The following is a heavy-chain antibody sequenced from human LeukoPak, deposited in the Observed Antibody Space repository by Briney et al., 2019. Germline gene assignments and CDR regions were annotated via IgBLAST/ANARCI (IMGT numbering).Heavy chain of an antibody. CDR3: ARDDSSGYSAFDI. D-gene: IGHD3-22*01. V-gene: IGHV4-30-2*01. Sequence: PSQTLSLACAVSGGSISSGGYSWSWIRQPPGKGLEWIGYIYHSGSTYYNPSLKSRVTISVDRSKNQFTLKLSSVTAADTAVYYCARDDSSGYSAFDIWGQGTMVTVSS. CDR1: GGSISSGGYS. CDR2: IYHSGST. J-gene: IGHJ3*02.